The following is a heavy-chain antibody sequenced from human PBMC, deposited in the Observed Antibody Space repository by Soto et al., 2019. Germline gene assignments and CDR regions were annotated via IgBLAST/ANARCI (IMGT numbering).Heavy chain of an antibody. Sequence: GGSLRLSCAASEFSFSSYAMSWVRQAPGKGLEWVSHIGPDGTDIVYADSVKGRFIISRDNARNTVYLQMNSLEAEDTAVYYCAKLPWEVAPSWGQGTLVTVSS. CDR1: EFSFSSYA. J-gene: IGHJ5*02. CDR3: AKLPWEVAPS. D-gene: IGHD1-26*01. V-gene: IGHV3-23*01. CDR2: IGPDGTDI.